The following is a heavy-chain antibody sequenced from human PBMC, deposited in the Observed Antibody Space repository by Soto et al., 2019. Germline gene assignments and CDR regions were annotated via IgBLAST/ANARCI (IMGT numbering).Heavy chain of an antibody. CDR1: GFTFSSYA. J-gene: IGHJ3*02. CDR2: ISYDGSNK. D-gene: IGHD3-22*01. V-gene: IGHV3-30-3*01. Sequence: QVQLVESGGGVVQPGRSLRLSCAASGFTFSSYAMHWVRQAPGKGLEWVAVISYDGSNKYYADSVKGRFTISRDNSKNTLYLQMNSLRAEDTAVYYCARDHRDYYYDSSAPDAFDICGQGTMVTVSS. CDR3: ARDHRDYYYDSSAPDAFDI.